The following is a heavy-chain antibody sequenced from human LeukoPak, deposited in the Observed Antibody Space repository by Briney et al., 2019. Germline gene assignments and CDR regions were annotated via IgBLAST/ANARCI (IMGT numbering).Heavy chain of an antibody. CDR1: GFTFSSYG. CDR2: ISGSGGST. V-gene: IGHV3-23*01. D-gene: IGHD2-2*03. Sequence: GGSLRLSCAASGFTFSSYGMSWVRQAPGKGLEWVSAISGSGGSTYYADSVKGRFTISRDNSKNTLYLQTNSLRAEDTAVYYCANLFYPGYCSSTSCLTRDDYWGQGTLVTVSS. CDR3: ANLFYPGYCSSTSCLTRDDY. J-gene: IGHJ4*02.